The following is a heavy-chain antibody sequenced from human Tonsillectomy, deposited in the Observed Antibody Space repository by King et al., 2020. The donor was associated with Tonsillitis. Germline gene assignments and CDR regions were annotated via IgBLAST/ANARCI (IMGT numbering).Heavy chain of an antibody. CDR3: ARECGDYFDY. CDR2: IYYSGST. Sequence: VQLQESGPGLVKPSETLSLTCTVSGGSISSYYWSWIRQPPGKGLEWSGYIYYSGSTNYNPSLKSRVTISVDTSKNQFSLKLSSVTAADTAVYYCARECGDYFDYWGQGTLVTVSS. CDR1: GGSISSYY. V-gene: IGHV4-59*01. D-gene: IGHD1-26*01. J-gene: IGHJ4*02.